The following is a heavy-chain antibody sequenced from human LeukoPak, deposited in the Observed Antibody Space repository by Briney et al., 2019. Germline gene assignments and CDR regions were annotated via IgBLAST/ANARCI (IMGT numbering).Heavy chain of an antibody. D-gene: IGHD3-10*01. J-gene: IGHJ3*02. V-gene: IGHV1-8*02. CDR1: GYTFTGYY. CDR3: ARGQIPWFGELNAFDI. CDR2: MNPNGGNT. Sequence: GASVKVPCKASGYTFTGYYMHWVRQAPGQGLEWMGWMNPNGGNTGYAQKFQGRVTMTRNTSISTAYMELSSPRSEDTAVYYCARGQIPWFGELNAFDIWGQGTMVTVPS.